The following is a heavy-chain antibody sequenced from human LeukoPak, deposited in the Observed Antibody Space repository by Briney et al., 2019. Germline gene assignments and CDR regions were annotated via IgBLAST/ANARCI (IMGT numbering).Heavy chain of an antibody. D-gene: IGHD4-17*01. V-gene: IGHV1-69*06. CDR3: ANAVTTGGDY. Sequence: GASVKVSCKASGGTFSSYAISWERQAPGQGLEWMGGIIPIFGTANYAQKFQGRVTITADKSTSTAYMELSSLRSEDTAVYYCANAVTTGGDYWGQGTLVTVSS. CDR1: GGTFSSYA. J-gene: IGHJ4*02. CDR2: IIPIFGTA.